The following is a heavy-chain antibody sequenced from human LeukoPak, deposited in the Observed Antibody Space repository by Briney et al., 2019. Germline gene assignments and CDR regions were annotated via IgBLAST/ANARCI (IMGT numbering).Heavy chain of an antibody. Sequence: PSETLSLTCTVSGGSIRSYYWSWIRQPPGKGLEWIGSIYYSGSTYYNPSLKSRVTISVDTSKNQFSLKLSSVTAADTAVYYCARDQGTVTTRVWFDPWGQGTLVTVSS. CDR3: ARDQGTVTTRVWFDP. D-gene: IGHD4-17*01. CDR1: GGSIRSYY. V-gene: IGHV4-39*07. J-gene: IGHJ5*02. CDR2: IYYSGST.